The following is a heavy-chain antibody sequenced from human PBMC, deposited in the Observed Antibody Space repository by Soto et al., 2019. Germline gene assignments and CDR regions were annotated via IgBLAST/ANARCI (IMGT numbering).Heavy chain of an antibody. CDR3: ARVDCCSTSCPTGEGCFDP. CDR2: IYHSGST. D-gene: IGHD2-2*01. CDR1: GGSISSSNW. J-gene: IGHJ5*02. V-gene: IGHV4-4*02. Sequence: SETLSLTCAVSGGSISSSNWWSWVRQPPGKGLEWIGEIYHSGSTNYNPSLKSRVTISVDKPKNQFSLKLSSVTAADTAVYSCARVDCCSTSCPTGEGCFDPWGQGTLVIVSS.